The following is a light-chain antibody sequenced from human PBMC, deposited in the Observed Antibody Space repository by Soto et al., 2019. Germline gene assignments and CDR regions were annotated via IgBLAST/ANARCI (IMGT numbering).Light chain of an antibody. Sequence: DIQMTQSPSTLSASVGDRVTITCRASQSISSWLDWYQQKPGKAPKLLIYKASSLESGVPSRFSGSGSGTEFTLTISSLLPDDFATYYCQQYNSYPETFGQGTKVEIK. J-gene: IGKJ1*01. CDR3: QQYNSYPET. V-gene: IGKV1-5*03. CDR2: KAS. CDR1: QSISSW.